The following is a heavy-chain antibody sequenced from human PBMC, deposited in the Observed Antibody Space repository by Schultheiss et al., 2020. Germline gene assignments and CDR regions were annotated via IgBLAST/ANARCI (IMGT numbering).Heavy chain of an antibody. Sequence: GGSLTLSCAASGFTFSSYSMNWVRQAPGKGLEWVAVISYDGSNKYYADSVKGRFTISRDNSKNTLYLQMNSLRAEDTAVYYCARNTYYYDSSGYYYYYYYGMDVWGQGTTVTVSS. J-gene: IGHJ6*02. D-gene: IGHD3-22*01. V-gene: IGHV3-30*03. CDR3: ARNTYYYDSSGYYYYYYYGMDV. CDR2: ISYDGSNK. CDR1: GFTFSSYS.